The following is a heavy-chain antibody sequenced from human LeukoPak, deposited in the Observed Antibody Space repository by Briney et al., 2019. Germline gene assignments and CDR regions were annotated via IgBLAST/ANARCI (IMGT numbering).Heavy chain of an antibody. Sequence: SGTLSLTCTVSVGSITTTNYSWAWIRQPPGRGLEWIGSMYHSGITYYNPSLKSRVTMSVDTSKDQFSLKLISVTAADTAVYYCARQDYSSPEGWFDPWGHGTLVTVSS. CDR3: ARQDYSSPEGWFDP. V-gene: IGHV4-39*01. CDR2: MYHSGIT. CDR1: VGSITTTNYS. D-gene: IGHD6-13*01. J-gene: IGHJ5*02.